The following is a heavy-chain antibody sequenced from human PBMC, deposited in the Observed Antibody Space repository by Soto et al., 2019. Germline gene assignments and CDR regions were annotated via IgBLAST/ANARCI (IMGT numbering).Heavy chain of an antibody. CDR1: GYTFTSYG. V-gene: IGHV1-2*04. D-gene: IGHD3-3*01. J-gene: IGHJ5*02. CDR2: INPNSGGT. CDR3: ATGDFWSGYLNWFDP. Sequence: RASVKVSCKASGYTFTSYGISWVRQAPGQGLEWMGWINPNSGGTNYAQKFQGWVTMTRDTSISTAYMELSSLRSEDTAVYYCATGDFWSGYLNWFDPWGQGTLVTVSS.